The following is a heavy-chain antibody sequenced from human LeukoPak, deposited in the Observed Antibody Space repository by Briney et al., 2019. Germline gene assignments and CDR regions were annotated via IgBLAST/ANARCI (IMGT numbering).Heavy chain of an antibody. J-gene: IGHJ4*02. D-gene: IGHD2-2*02. CDR2: IYSGGST. Sequence: GGSPRLSCAASGFTVSSNYMSWVRQAPGKGLEWVSVIYSGGSTYYADSVKGRFTISRDNSKNTLYLQMNSLRAEDTAVYYCARWACSSNSCYNDYWGQGTLVTVSS. CDR1: GFTVSSNY. CDR3: ARWACSSNSCYNDY. V-gene: IGHV3-53*01.